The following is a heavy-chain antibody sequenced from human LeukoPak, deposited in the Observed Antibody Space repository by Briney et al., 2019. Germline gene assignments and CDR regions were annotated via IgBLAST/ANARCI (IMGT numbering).Heavy chain of an antibody. V-gene: IGHV3-74*01. CDR3: AKYSRDGYNWYYYYMDV. CDR2: INSDGSST. J-gene: IGHJ6*03. CDR1: RFTFSTYW. Sequence: GGSLRLSCAASRFTFSTYWMHWVRQAPGKGLVWVSRINSDGSSTGYADSVKGRFTISRDNAKNTLYLQMNSLRAEDTAVYYCAKYSRDGYNWYYYYMDVWGKGTTVTISS. D-gene: IGHD5-24*01.